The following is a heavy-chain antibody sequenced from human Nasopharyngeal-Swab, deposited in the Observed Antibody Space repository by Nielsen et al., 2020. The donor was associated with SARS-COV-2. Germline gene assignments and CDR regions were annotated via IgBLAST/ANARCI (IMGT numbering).Heavy chain of an antibody. D-gene: IGHD4-23*01. CDR1: GFTFSNVW. CDR2: IKSKTDGGTT. Sequence: GESLKISCAASGFTFSNVWMSWVRQAPGKGLEWVGRIKSKTDGGTTDYAAPVKGRFTMSRDDSKNTVYLQMNSLKTEDTAVYYCTTDGRWPFDSWGQGTLVTVSS. CDR3: TTDGRWPFDS. J-gene: IGHJ4*02. V-gene: IGHV3-15*01.